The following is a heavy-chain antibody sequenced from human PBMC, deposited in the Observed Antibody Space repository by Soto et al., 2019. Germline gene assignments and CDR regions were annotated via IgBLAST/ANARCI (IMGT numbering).Heavy chain of an antibody. J-gene: IGHJ6*02. Sequence: SETLSLTCTVSGGSISSGDYYWSWIRQPPGKGLEWIGYIYYSGSTYYNQSLKSRVTISVDTSKNQFSLKLSSVTAADTAVYYCAREGRAPYYYYGMDVCGQGTTVTVSS. CDR2: IYYSGST. CDR1: GGSISSGDYY. CDR3: AREGRAPYYYYGMDV. V-gene: IGHV4-30-4*01.